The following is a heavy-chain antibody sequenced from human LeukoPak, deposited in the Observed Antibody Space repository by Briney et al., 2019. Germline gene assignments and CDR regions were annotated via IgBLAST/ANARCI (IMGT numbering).Heavy chain of an antibody. CDR3: ARDQYYGSGSYYNGEYYYYYYMDV. CDR2: INLVNGNT. V-gene: IGHV1-3*01. D-gene: IGHD3-10*01. J-gene: IGHJ6*03. Sequence: ASVKVSCKASGYTFTNYAMHWVRLAPGQRLQWMGWINLVNGNTKYSQYFEGRVTMTRDTSISTAYMELSRLRSDDTAVYYCARDQYYGSGSYYNGEYYYYYYMDVWGKGTTVTISS. CDR1: GYTFTNYA.